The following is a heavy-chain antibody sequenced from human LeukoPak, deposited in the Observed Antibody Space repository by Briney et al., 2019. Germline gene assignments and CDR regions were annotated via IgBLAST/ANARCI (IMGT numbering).Heavy chain of an antibody. Sequence: GGSLRLSCAASGFTVSSNYMSWVRQAPGKGLECVSVIANDGRTYYANSVKGRFTISRDNAKNSLYLQMNSLRAEDTAVYYCARNKKGDRYTYGHDYWGQGTLVTVSS. D-gene: IGHD5-18*01. CDR1: GFTVSSNY. V-gene: IGHV3-53*01. CDR3: ARNKKGDRYTYGHDY. CDR2: IANDGRT. J-gene: IGHJ4*02.